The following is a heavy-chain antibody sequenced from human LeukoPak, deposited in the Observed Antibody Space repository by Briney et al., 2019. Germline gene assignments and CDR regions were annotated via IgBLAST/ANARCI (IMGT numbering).Heavy chain of an antibody. J-gene: IGHJ4*02. CDR3: ARDRYYGSGSYYNCFDY. V-gene: IGHV1-18*01. D-gene: IGHD3-10*01. Sequence: ASVKVSCKASGYTFTSYGISWVRQAPGQGLEWMGWISAYNGNTNYAQKLQGRVTMTTDTSTSTAYMELRSLRSDDTAVYYCARDRYYGSGSYYNCFDYWGQGTLVTVSS. CDR1: GYTFTSYG. CDR2: ISAYNGNT.